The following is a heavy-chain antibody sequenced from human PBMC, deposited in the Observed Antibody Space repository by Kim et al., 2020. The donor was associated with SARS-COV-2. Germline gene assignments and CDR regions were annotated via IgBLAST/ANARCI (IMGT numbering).Heavy chain of an antibody. CDR3: AGTAAGTTLDY. J-gene: IGHJ4*02. D-gene: IGHD6-13*01. V-gene: IGHV1-8*01. Sequence: YERRFQGRVTMTRNTSLSTAYMELSSLRSEDTAVYYCAGTAAGTTLDYWGQGTLVTVSS.